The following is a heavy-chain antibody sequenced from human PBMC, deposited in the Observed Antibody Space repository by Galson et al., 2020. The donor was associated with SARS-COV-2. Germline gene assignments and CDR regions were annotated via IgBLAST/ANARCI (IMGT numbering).Heavy chain of an antibody. J-gene: IGHJ3*02. CDR3: ARAPITMIVVVDAFDI. V-gene: IGHV4-31*03. CDR1: GGSISSGGYY. Sequence: ETSETLSLTCTVSGGSISSGGYYWSWIRQHPGKGLEWIGYIYYSGSTYYNPSLKSRVTISVDTSKNQSSLKLSSVTAADTAVYYCARAPITMIVVVDAFDIWGQGTMVTVSS. D-gene: IGHD3-22*01. CDR2: IYYSGST.